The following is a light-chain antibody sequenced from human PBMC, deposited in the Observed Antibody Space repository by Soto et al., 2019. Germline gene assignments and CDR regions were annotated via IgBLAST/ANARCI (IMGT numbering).Light chain of an antibody. CDR2: DVS. CDR1: ERVAKW. CDR3: QQYKIRST. Sequence: DIQMTQSPSSLSASVGDTVTITCRASERVAKWLAWYHQKPGNAPKVLIYDVSKLGSGVPSRFSGRGSETEFTLSITGLQPEDSATYFCQQYKIRSTFGQGTTVEV. J-gene: IGKJ1*01. V-gene: IGKV1-5*01.